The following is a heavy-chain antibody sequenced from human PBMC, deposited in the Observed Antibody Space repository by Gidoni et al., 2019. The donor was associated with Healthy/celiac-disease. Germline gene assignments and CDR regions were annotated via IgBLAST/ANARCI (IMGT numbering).Heavy chain of an antibody. Sequence: EVQLLESGGGVVQPGGSLRLSCAASGFTFSSYAMSWVRQAPGKGLEWAPAISGSGGSTYYADSVKGRFTISRDNSNHTLYLHMNSLRAEDTAVYYCAKDSSYGDPDAFDIWGQGTMVTVSS. V-gene: IGHV3-23*01. D-gene: IGHD4-17*01. CDR1: GFTFSSYA. CDR2: ISGSGGST. J-gene: IGHJ3*02. CDR3: AKDSSYGDPDAFDI.